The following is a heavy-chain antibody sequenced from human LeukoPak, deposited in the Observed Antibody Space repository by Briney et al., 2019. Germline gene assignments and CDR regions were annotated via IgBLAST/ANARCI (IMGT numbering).Heavy chain of an antibody. V-gene: IGHV4-30-2*01. Sequence: SETPSLTCAVSGGSISRGGYSWNWIRQPPGKGLEWIGYIYHSGSPYYNPSLKSRVTISVDTFKNQFSLKLSTVTAADTAVYYCARGGDYYDSSGCPDPYYFYGMNVWGQGTTVTVSS. CDR2: IYHSGSP. D-gene: IGHD3-22*01. CDR1: GGSISRGGYS. CDR3: ARGGDYYDSSGCPDPYYFYGMNV. J-gene: IGHJ6*02.